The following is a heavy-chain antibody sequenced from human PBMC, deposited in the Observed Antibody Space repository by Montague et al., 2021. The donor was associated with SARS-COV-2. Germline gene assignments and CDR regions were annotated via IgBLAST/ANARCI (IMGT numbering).Heavy chain of an antibody. CDR1: GFTFSNYW. Sequence: CLRLSCSASGFTFSNYWMHWVRQAPGKGLVWVSRINSDGSSTTYADSVKGRFTISRDNAKNTVYLQMNSLRAEDSAVYYCASDSRYSGYEADYWGQGTLVTVSS. D-gene: IGHD5-12*01. CDR2: INSDGSST. J-gene: IGHJ4*02. V-gene: IGHV3-74*01. CDR3: ASDSRYSGYEADY.